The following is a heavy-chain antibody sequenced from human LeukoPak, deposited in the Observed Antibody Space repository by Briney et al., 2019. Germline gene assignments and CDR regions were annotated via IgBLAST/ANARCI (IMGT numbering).Heavy chain of an antibody. CDR3: AWTSGVRVDY. J-gene: IGHJ4*02. Sequence: ASVKVSCKASGYTFTGYYMHWVRQAPGQGLEWMGGIIPIFGTANYAQKFQGRVTITADKSTSTAYMELSSLRSEDTAVYYCAWTSGVRVDYWGQGTLVTVSS. D-gene: IGHD3-10*01. CDR2: IIPIFGTA. V-gene: IGHV1-69*06. CDR1: GYTFTGYY.